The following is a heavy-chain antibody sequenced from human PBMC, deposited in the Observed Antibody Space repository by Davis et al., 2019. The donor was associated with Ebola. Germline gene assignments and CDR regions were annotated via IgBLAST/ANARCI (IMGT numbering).Heavy chain of an antibody. D-gene: IGHD1-26*01. V-gene: IGHV1-18*01. J-gene: IGHJ5*01. CDR1: SYTFTSYC. Sequence: ASVKVSCKASSYTFTSYCISWVRQAPGQGLEWMGWISAYNGNTNYAQKLQGRVTMTTDTSRSTAYMELRSLRYDDTAVYYCAREAGATTKIYDSWGQGTLVTVSS. CDR3: AREAGATTKIYDS. CDR2: ISAYNGNT.